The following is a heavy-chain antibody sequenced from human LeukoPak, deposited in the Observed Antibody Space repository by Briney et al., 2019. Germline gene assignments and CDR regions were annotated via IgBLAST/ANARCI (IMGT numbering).Heavy chain of an antibody. Sequence: SETLSLTCAVYGGSFSGYYWSRIRQPPGKGLEWIGEINHSEIPRYNPSLKSRVSISLDTSKNQFSLSLTSVTAADTAIYYCARGLILAGETLGYWGQGTLVTVSS. CDR1: GGSFSGYY. CDR2: INHSEIP. J-gene: IGHJ4*02. V-gene: IGHV4-34*01. D-gene: IGHD6-19*01. CDR3: ARGLILAGETLGY.